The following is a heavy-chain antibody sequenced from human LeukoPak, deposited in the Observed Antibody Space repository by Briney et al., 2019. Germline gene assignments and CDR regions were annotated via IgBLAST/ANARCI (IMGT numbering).Heavy chain of an antibody. J-gene: IGHJ4*02. CDR2: IKQDGGEK. Sequence: PGGPLRLSCAASGFTFSSYWMSWVRQAPGKGLEWVANIKQDGGEKYYVDSVKGRFTISRDNAKNPLYLQMNSLRAEDTAVYYCARDESPYCSGGSCTRFDSWGQGTLVTVSS. D-gene: IGHD2-15*01. CDR1: GFTFSSYW. CDR3: ARDESPYCSGGSCTRFDS. V-gene: IGHV3-7*05.